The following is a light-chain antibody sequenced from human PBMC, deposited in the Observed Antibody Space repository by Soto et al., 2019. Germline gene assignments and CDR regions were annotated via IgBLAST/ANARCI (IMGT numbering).Light chain of an antibody. Sequence: EIVLTQSPATLSLSPGERATLSCRASQSISSQLAWYQQKPGQAPRLLIHDASNRATGIPARFSGSGSSTDFTLTISSLEPEDFAVYFCQRRSNWPLTFGGGTKV. CDR1: QSISSQ. CDR3: QRRSNWPLT. V-gene: IGKV3-11*01. J-gene: IGKJ4*01. CDR2: DAS.